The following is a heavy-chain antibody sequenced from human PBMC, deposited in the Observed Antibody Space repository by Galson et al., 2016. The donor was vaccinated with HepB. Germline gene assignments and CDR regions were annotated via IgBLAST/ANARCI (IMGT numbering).Heavy chain of an antibody. CDR2: IWYDGSRK. CDR3: ARDGRPASSTLFDF. CDR1: GFTFSDFA. J-gene: IGHJ4*02. Sequence: SLRLSCAASGFTFSDFAVHWVRHAPGKGLEWVAVIWYDGSRKYYADSVKGRFTISRDNSENTVYLQMDGLTAEDTAVYYCARDGRPASSTLFDFWGQGTLVRVSS. V-gene: IGHV3-33*01.